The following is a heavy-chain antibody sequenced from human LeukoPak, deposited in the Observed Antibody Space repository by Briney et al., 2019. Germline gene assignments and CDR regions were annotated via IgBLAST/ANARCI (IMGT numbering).Heavy chain of an antibody. V-gene: IGHV4-4*07. CDR1: GGSTSSYS. J-gene: IGHJ5*02. D-gene: IGHD2-2*02. CDR3: ARVRYQLRYPETWFDP. Sequence: PSETLSLTCTVSGGSTSSYSCSWIRQPAGKGLEWIGRIYTSGSTNYNPSLKSRVTISVDTSKHQFSLKLSSVTAEDTAVYYCARVRYQLRYPETWFDPWGQGTLVTVPS. CDR2: IYTSGST.